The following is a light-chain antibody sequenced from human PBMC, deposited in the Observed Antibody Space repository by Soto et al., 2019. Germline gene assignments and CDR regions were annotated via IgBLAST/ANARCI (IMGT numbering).Light chain of an antibody. CDR1: QGISSY. CDR2: ATS. Sequence: IQMTQSPSSLSASVGDRVTITCRASQGISSYLAWYQQKPGKAPKLLIYATSTLQGGVPSRFSGSGSGTELTLTISSLQPEYFATYYCQQLSTYPPTFGQGTKVDIK. CDR3: QQLSTYPPT. J-gene: IGKJ1*01. V-gene: IGKV1-9*01.